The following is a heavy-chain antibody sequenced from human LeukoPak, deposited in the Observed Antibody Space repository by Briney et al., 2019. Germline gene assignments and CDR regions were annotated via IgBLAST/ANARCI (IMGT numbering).Heavy chain of an antibody. CDR1: GFTFSGSA. Sequence: GGSLRLSCAASGFTFSGSAMHWVRQASGKGLEWVGRIRSKANSYATAYAASVKGRFTISRDDSKNTAYLQMNSLKTEDTAVYYCTRHDYDILTGYARDCWGQGTLVTVSS. D-gene: IGHD3-9*01. CDR3: TRHDYDILTGYARDC. J-gene: IGHJ4*02. V-gene: IGHV3-73*01. CDR2: IRSKANSYAT.